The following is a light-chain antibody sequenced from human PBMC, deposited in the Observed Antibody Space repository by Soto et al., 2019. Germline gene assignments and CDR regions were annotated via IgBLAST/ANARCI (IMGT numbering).Light chain of an antibody. CDR2: GAS. Sequence: IVFTQSPGTPSLSPGERATLSCRASQSVSSSYLAWYQQKPGQAPRLLIYGASNRATGIPARFSGSGSGTDFTLTISSLEPEDFAVYYCQQRSNWPLTFGQGTRLEI. CDR3: QQRSNWPLT. CDR1: QSVSSSY. J-gene: IGKJ5*01. V-gene: IGKV3D-20*02.